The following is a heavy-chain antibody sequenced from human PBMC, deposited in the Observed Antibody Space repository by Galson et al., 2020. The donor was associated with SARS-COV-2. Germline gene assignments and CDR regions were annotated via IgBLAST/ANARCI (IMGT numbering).Heavy chain of an antibody. CDR2: ISWNSGSI. V-gene: IGHV3-9*01. CDR3: AKGPSSDY. Sequence: GGSLRLSCAASGFTFDDYAMHWVRQAPGKGLEWVSGISWNSGSIGYADSVKGRFTISRDNAKNSLYLQMNSLRAEDTALYYCAKGPSSDYWGQGTLVTVSS. J-gene: IGHJ4*02. D-gene: IGHD6-6*01. CDR1: GFTFDDYA.